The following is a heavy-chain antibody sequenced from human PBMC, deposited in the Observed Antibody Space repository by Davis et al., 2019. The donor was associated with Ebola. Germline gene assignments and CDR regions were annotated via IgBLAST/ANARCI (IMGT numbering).Heavy chain of an antibody. CDR2: INQDGSDQ. V-gene: IGHV3-7*01. D-gene: IGHD6-19*01. Sequence: GESLKISCAASGFSFSSYWLSWVRQAPGKGLEWVANINQDGSDQQYVGSVKGRFTVSRDNAKNSLYLQMNSLRAEDTAVYYCLWPSRSSGWRDGYWGQGTLVTVSS. J-gene: IGHJ4*02. CDR1: GFSFSSYW. CDR3: LWPSRSSGWRDGY.